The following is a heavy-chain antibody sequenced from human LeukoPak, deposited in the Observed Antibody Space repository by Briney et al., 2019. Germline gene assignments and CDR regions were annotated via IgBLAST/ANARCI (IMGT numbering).Heavy chain of an antibody. J-gene: IGHJ3*02. D-gene: IGHD5-18*01. CDR1: GGSISSYY. Sequence: SETLSLTCTISGGSISSYYWSWIRQPPGKGLEWIGYIYYSGSTNYNPSLKSRVTISVDTSKNQFSLKLSSVTAADTAVYYCARPGVGSGRYGAFDIWGQGTMVTVSS. CDR2: IYYSGST. V-gene: IGHV4-59*08. CDR3: ARPGVGSGRYGAFDI.